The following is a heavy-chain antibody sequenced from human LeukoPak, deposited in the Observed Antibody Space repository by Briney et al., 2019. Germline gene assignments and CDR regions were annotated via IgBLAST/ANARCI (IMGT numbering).Heavy chain of an antibody. V-gene: IGHV3-64*02. CDR3: ARVGPETAFDY. CDR2: INYKGGTA. D-gene: IGHD1-14*01. Sequence: GGSLRLSCAASGFTLSSFSMHWVRQSPGRGLEYVSAINYKGGTAYYADSVKGRFTISRDNSKNTLYLQTASLRDEDMAVYYCARVGPETAFDYWGQGTLVTVSS. CDR1: GFTLSSFS. J-gene: IGHJ4*02.